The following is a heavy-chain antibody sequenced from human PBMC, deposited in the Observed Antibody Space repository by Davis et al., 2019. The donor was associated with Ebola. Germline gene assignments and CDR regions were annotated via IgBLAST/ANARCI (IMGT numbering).Heavy chain of an antibody. CDR2: INTNTGNP. CDR1: GYTFTSYA. V-gene: IGHV7-4-1*02. Sequence: ASVKVSCKASGYTFTSYAMNWVRQAPGQGLEWMGWINTNTGNPTYAQGFTGRFVFSLDTSVSTAYLQISSLKAEDTAVYYCASSPWGSGWYWFDPWGQGTLVTVSS. CDR3: ASSPWGSGWYWFDP. D-gene: IGHD6-19*01. J-gene: IGHJ5*02.